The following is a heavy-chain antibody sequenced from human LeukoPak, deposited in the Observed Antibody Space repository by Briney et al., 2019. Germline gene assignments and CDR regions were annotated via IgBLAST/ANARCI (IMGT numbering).Heavy chain of an antibody. Sequence: SDTLSLTCTVSGGSISSHYWSWIRQPPGKGLEWIGYIYYSGSTNYNPSLKSRVTISVDTSKNQFSLKLSSVTAADTAVYYCASSSCSNRFDSLGQGTLVTVSS. CDR1: GGSISSHY. CDR2: IYYSGST. V-gene: IGHV4-59*07. CDR3: ASSSCSNRFDS. J-gene: IGHJ5*01. D-gene: IGHD2-21*01.